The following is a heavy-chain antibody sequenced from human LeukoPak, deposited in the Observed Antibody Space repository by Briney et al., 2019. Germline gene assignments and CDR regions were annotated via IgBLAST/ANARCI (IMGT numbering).Heavy chain of an antibody. V-gene: IGHV1-69*04. J-gene: IGHJ4*02. D-gene: IGHD5-18*01. Sequence: SVKVSCKASGGTFSSYAISWVRQAPGQGLEWMGRIIPILGIANYAQKFQGRVTITADKSTSTAYMELSSLRSEDTAVYYCARTRGYSYGCGDYWGQGTLVTVSS. CDR1: GGTFSSYA. CDR3: ARTRGYSYGCGDY. CDR2: IIPILGIA.